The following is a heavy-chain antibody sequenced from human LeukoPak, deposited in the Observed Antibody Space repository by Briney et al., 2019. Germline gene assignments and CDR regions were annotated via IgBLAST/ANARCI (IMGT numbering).Heavy chain of an antibody. J-gene: IGHJ4*02. CDR2: VSASGSAT. D-gene: IGHD2/OR15-2a*01. Sequence: GGSLRLSCAASGFTFSSYTMNWVRQAPGKGLEWVSYVSASGSATYYGDSVKGRFTTSRDNAKNSVYMQMNSLRDEDTAVYYCARISGLGAREYLDHWGQGTLVTVSS. CDR3: ARISGLGAREYLDH. CDR1: GFTFSSYT. V-gene: IGHV3-48*02.